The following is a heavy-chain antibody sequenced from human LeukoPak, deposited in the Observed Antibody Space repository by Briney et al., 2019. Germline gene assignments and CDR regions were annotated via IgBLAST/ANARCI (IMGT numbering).Heavy chain of an antibody. CDR3: ARRRGYDFDS. V-gene: IGHV5-51*01. Sequence: GESLKISCKGSGYRFATYWIGWARRMPGKGLEWMGIIYPEDSDVRYSPSFQGQATISADKSITTVYLQWSSLKASDTATYYCARRRGYDFDSWGQGTRVIVSA. J-gene: IGHJ4*02. CDR1: GYRFATYW. CDR2: IYPEDSDV. D-gene: IGHD5-12*01.